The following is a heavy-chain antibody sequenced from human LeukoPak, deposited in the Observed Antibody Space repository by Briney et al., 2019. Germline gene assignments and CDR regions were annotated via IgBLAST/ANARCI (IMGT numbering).Heavy chain of an antibody. CDR2: INQYGTEK. CDR1: GFTFSSYW. V-gene: IGHV3-7*05. J-gene: IGHJ4*02. CDR3: AKVVGTGTTPTDY. Sequence: GGSLRLSCAVSGFTFSSYWMSWVRQAPGKGLEWVAKINQYGTEKYYVDSVKGRFTISRDNAKNSLYLQMNSLRAEDTALYYCAKVVGTGTTPTDYWGQGTLVTVSS. D-gene: IGHD1-1*01.